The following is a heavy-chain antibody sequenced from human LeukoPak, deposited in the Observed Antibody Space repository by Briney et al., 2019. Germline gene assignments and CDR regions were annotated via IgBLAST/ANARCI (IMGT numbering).Heavy chain of an antibody. CDR1: GFTFSSNA. V-gene: IGHV3-48*04. CDR2: ISSSSSTI. J-gene: IGHJ4*02. D-gene: IGHD3/OR15-3a*01. CDR3: ARDQGLRGFDY. Sequence: GGSLRLSCAASGFTFSSNAMSWVRQAPGKGLEWVSYISSSSSTIYYADSVKGRFTISRGNAKNSLYLQMNSLRAEDTAVYYCARDQGLRGFDYWGQGTLVTVSS.